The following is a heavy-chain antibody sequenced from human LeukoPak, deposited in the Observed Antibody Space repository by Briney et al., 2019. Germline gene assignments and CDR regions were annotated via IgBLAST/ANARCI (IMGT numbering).Heavy chain of an antibody. Sequence: GGSLRLSCAASGFTVSSNYMSWVRQAPGKGLEWVSVIYSGGSTYYADSVKGRFTISRDNSKNTLYLQMNSLRAEDTAVYYCAHSGSYQYYYYYMDVWGKGTTVTVSS. CDR3: AHSGSYQYYYYYMDV. D-gene: IGHD1-26*01. CDR2: IYSGGST. J-gene: IGHJ6*03. CDR1: GFTVSSNY. V-gene: IGHV3-53*05.